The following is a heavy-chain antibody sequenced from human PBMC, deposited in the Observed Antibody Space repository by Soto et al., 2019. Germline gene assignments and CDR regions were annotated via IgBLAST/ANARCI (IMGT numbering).Heavy chain of an antibody. CDR2: ISGGSSYI. CDR1: GFTFSTYS. Sequence: EVQLVESGGGLVKPGGSLRLSCAASGFTFSTYSMNWVRQAPGKGLEWVSSISGGSSYIYYADSVKGRFTISRDNAKNSLYLQMSSLRAEDTAVYYGARGTVLLYWGQGTLVTVSS. J-gene: IGHJ4*02. V-gene: IGHV3-21*01. CDR3: ARGTVLLY. D-gene: IGHD2-15*01.